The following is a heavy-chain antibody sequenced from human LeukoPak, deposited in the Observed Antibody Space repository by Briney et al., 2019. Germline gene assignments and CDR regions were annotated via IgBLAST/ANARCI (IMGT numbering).Heavy chain of an antibody. Sequence: APVRVSCTTSGYTFTDSYIHWVRQAPGHGREWLGGINPNSGETNSAQKLRGRITMTGDTSISTANMELRRVTSDDTAVYYCTRVRPYSSTERGFDYWGQGTLVTVSS. CDR2: INPNSGET. V-gene: IGHV1-2*02. CDR1: GYTFTDSY. CDR3: TRVRPYSSTERGFDY. J-gene: IGHJ4*02. D-gene: IGHD6-13*01.